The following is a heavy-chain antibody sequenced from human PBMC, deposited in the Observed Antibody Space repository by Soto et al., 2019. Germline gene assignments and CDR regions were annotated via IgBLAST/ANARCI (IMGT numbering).Heavy chain of an antibody. V-gene: IGHV1-18*01. Sequence: GASVKVSCKASGYTFNIYGVTWLRQAPGQGLEWMGWIGGYNGDTNYAQKVQDRVTMTRDTSTSTAYMELRSLRSDDTALYYCARDSTVGREAFDIWGQGTMVTVSS. D-gene: IGHD4-17*01. J-gene: IGHJ3*02. CDR3: ARDSTVGREAFDI. CDR1: GYTFNIYG. CDR2: IGGYNGDT.